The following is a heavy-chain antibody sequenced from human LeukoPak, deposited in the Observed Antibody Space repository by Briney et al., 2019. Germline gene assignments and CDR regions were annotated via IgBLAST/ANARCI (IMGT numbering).Heavy chain of an antibody. V-gene: IGHV4-34*01. Sequence: SETPSLTCAVYGGSFSGYYWSWIRQPPGKGLEWIGEINHSGSTNYNPSLKSRVTISVDTSKNQFSLKLSSVTAADTAVYYCARGPGIAAAGNDQFDYWGQGTLVTVSS. J-gene: IGHJ4*02. CDR3: ARGPGIAAAGNDQFDY. CDR1: GGSFSGYY. D-gene: IGHD6-13*01. CDR2: INHSGST.